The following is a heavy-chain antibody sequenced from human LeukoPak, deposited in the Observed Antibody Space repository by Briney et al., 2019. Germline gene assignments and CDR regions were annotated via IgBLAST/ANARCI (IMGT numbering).Heavy chain of an antibody. CDR1: GFIFSSYA. D-gene: IGHD3-10*01. J-gene: IGHJ6*03. V-gene: IGHV3-64*01. CDR2: ISSNGGNT. Sequence: GGSLRLSCAPSGFIFSSYAMHWVRQAPGKGLEYVSGISSNGGNTNYANFVKGRFTISRDNSKNTLYLQMGSLRAEDMAVFYCARRVGYYGSGNYFYYMDVWGKGTTVTVSS. CDR3: ARRVGYYGSGNYFYYMDV.